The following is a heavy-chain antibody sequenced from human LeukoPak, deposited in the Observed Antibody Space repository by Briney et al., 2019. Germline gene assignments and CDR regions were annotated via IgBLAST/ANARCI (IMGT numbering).Heavy chain of an antibody. CDR2: ISGSGGST. CDR1: GFTFSSYA. CDR3: AKEDRFQWELLEPKINYFDY. J-gene: IGHJ4*02. Sequence: PGGSLRLSCAASGFTFSSYAMSWVRQAPGKGLEWVSAISGSGGSTYYADSVKGRFTISRDNSKNTLYLQMDSLRAEDTAVYYCAKEDRFQWELLEPKINYFDYWGQGTLVTVSS. D-gene: IGHD1-26*01. V-gene: IGHV3-23*01.